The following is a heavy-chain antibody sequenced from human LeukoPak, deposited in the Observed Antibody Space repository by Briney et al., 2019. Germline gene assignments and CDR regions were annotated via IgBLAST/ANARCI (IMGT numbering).Heavy chain of an antibody. V-gene: IGHV4-30-4*08. Sequence: SETLSLTCTVSGGSISSGDYYWSWIRQPPGKGLEWIGYIYYSGSTYYNPSLKSRVTISVDTSKNQFSLKLSSVTAADTAVYYCAREQVITFGFGYWGQGTLVTVSS. D-gene: IGHD3-16*01. CDR1: GGSISSGDYY. CDR2: IYYSGST. J-gene: IGHJ4*02. CDR3: AREQVITFGFGY.